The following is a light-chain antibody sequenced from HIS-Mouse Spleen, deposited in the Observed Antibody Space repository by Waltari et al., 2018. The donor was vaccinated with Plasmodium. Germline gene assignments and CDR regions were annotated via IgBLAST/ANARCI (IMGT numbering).Light chain of an antibody. Sequence: SYELTQPPSVSVSPGHTASITCSGATLGAKYPYWYQQKPGQSPVLVIYQDSKRPSGIPERFSGSNSGNTATLTISGTQAMDEADYYCQAWDSSTAWVFGGGTKLTVL. CDR3: QAWDSSTAWV. V-gene: IGLV3-1*01. CDR2: QDS. CDR1: TLGAKY. J-gene: IGLJ2*01.